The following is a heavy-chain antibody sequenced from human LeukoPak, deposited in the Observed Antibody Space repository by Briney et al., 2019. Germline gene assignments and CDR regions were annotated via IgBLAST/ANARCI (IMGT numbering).Heavy chain of an antibody. CDR3: ARRKSSRHALDI. Sequence: GGSLRLSCAASKFAFNTYAMTWVRQAPEKGLQWVSTISTSGRATYYADSVKGRFTISRDNSKGALYLQMNSLRVEDTAVYYCARRKSSRHALDIWGQGTMVTVSS. J-gene: IGHJ3*02. D-gene: IGHD6-6*01. V-gene: IGHV3-23*01. CDR2: ISTSGRAT. CDR1: KFAFNTYA.